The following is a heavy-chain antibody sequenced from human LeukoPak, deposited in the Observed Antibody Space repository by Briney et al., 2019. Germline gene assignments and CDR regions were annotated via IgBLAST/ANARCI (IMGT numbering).Heavy chain of an antibody. CDR3: ARLDCDRDGCSNH. V-gene: IGHV4-59*08. J-gene: IGHJ4*02. D-gene: IGHD3/OR15-3a*01. Sequence: PSETLSLTCSVSGDSVTSYYWSWIRQPPGKGLEWIGYVSHDGTTNYTPSLRSRVIMAVDTAKNHISLRLTSVTAADTAVYYCARLDCDRDGCSNHWGQGALVTVSS. CDR1: GDSVTSYY. CDR2: VSHDGTT.